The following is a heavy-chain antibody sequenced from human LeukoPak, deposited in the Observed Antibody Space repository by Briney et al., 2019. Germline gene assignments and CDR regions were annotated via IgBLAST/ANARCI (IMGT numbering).Heavy chain of an antibody. V-gene: IGHV5-51*01. Sequence: GAPLQISCKGSGSSFTSYWIGGVRPLPGKGREWMGIIYPGDSDTRYSPSFQGQVTISANKSISTAYLQWSSLKASDTAMYYCARLLGTGGISPHGYWGQGTLVTVSS. D-gene: IGHD7-27*01. CDR2: IYPGDSDT. CDR1: GSSFTSYW. J-gene: IGHJ4*02. CDR3: ARLLGTGGISPHGY.